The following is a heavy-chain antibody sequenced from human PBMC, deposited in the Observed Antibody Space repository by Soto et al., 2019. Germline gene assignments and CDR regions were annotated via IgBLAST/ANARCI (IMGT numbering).Heavy chain of an antibody. CDR2: IEREVDGGTT. CDR3: ATGYSAYDWDNH. J-gene: IGHJ4*02. Sequence: VQLVESGGGLVKPGGSLRLSCAASGFTFNEAWMNWVRQAPGKGLEWVGRIEREVDGGTTEYAAAVKGRFIISRDDSKNTLYLQMNSLKTEDTAVYYCATGYSAYDWDNHWGQGTLVTVSS. CDR1: GFTFNEAW. D-gene: IGHD5-12*01. V-gene: IGHV3-15*07.